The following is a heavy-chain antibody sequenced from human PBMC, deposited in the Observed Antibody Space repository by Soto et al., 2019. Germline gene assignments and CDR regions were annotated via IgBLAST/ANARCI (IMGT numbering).Heavy chain of an antibody. D-gene: IGHD3-10*01. CDR2: ISGTSSTI. J-gene: IGHJ4*02. CDR1: GFTFSCYS. CDR3: ARDGAEDY. Sequence: EVQLVESGGGLVQPGGSLRLSCAASGFTFSCYSLHWVRQAPGKGLEWLSYISGTSSTIYYADSVEGRFTISRDNAKSSLYLQMNSLTAEETALYYCARDGAEDYWGQGTLVTVSS. V-gene: IGHV3-48*01.